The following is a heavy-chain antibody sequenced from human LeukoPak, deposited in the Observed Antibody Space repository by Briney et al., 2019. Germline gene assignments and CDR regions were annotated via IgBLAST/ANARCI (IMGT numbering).Heavy chain of an antibody. J-gene: IGHJ4*02. CDR3: ARDGHGTNLDEFDY. Sequence: PGGSLRLSCAASGFTFSSHWMHWVRQAPGKGLVWVSRINRDGSNTNYADSAKGRFTISRDNAKNTVYLQMNSLRVEDRAVYYCARDGHGTNLDEFDYWGQGTLVTVSS. CDR1: GFTFSSHW. V-gene: IGHV3-74*01. CDR2: INRDGSNT. D-gene: IGHD1-1*01.